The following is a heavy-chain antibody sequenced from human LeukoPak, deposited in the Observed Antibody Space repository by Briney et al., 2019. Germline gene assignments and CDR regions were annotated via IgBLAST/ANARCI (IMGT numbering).Heavy chain of an antibody. V-gene: IGHV4-4*07. J-gene: IGHJ4*02. Sequence: SETLSLTCTVSGGSISSYYWSWIRQPAGKGLEWIGRIYTSGTTNYNPSLKSRVTMSVDTSKNQFSLKMRSVTAADTAVYHCARANYDGSDYWGQGILVTVSS. CDR1: GGSISSYY. CDR3: ARANYDGSDY. D-gene: IGHD3-22*01. CDR2: IYTSGTT.